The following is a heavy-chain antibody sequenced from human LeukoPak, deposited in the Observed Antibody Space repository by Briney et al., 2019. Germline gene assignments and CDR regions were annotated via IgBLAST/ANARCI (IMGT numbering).Heavy chain of an antibody. CDR3: ARSVAKVGHYYYYGMDV. Sequence: GGSLRLSCAASGFTFSSYSMIWVRQAPGKGLEWISYISSSVGPIYYADSVKGRFTISRDNAKNSLFLQMNSLRAEDTAVYYCARSVAKVGHYYYYGMDVWGQGTTVTVSS. CDR1: GFTFSSYS. CDR2: ISSSVGPI. V-gene: IGHV3-48*04. D-gene: IGHD5/OR15-5a*01. J-gene: IGHJ6*02.